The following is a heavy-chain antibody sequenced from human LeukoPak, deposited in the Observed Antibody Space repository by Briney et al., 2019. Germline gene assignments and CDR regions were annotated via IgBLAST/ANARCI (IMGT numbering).Heavy chain of an antibody. J-gene: IGHJ6*02. Sequence: SQTLSLTCTVSGGSISSGGYSWSWIRQHPGKGLEWIGYIYYSGSTYYNPSLKSRVTISVDTSKNQFSLKLSSVTAADTAVYYCAREAPSGYRYYYGMDVWGQGTTVTVSS. CDR3: AREAPSGYRYYYGMDV. V-gene: IGHV4-31*03. CDR2: IYYSGST. CDR1: GGSISSGGYS. D-gene: IGHD3-22*01.